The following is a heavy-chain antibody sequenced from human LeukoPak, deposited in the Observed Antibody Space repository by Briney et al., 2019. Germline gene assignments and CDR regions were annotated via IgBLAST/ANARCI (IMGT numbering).Heavy chain of an antibody. CDR1: VFTFITYA. CDR2: IYSGGST. J-gene: IGHJ4*02. Sequence: SGGSLRLSSAASVFTFITYAMSWGRQAPRKGLEWVSVIYSGGSTYYADSVKGRFTISRDNSKNTLYLQMNSLRAEDTAVYYCASEPYSSSWYGNYWGQGTLVTVSS. D-gene: IGHD6-13*01. V-gene: IGHV3-66*01. CDR3: ASEPYSSSWYGNY.